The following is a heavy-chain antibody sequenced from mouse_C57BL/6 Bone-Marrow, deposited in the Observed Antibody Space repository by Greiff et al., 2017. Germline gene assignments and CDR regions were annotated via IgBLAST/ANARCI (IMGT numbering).Heavy chain of an antibody. J-gene: IGHJ1*03. CDR1: GYTFTSYW. D-gene: IGHD1-1*01. V-gene: IGHV1-5*01. CDR2: IYPGNSVT. CDR3: TREVGYYGSSYVYWYFDV. Sequence: EVQLQQSGTVLARPGASVKMSCKTSGYTFTSYWMHWVKPRPGQGLEWIGAIYPGNSVTSSNQKFKGKAKLTAVPSASTAYMELSSLTNEDSAVYYCTREVGYYGSSYVYWYFDVWGTGTTVTVSS.